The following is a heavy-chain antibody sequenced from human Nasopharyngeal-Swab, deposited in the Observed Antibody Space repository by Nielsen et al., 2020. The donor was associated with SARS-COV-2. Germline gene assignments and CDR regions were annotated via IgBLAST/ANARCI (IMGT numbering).Heavy chain of an antibody. V-gene: IGHV4-4*07. J-gene: IGHJ6*02. Sequence: SQTLSLTCTVSGCPISPFYWSWIRQSARNGLECIGRISTSGSPTYNPSLKSRVTMSVDTSKNQFSLNVTSVTAADSAIYYCARDSSSWYLLGGLDVWGQGTTVTVSS. CDR2: ISTSGSP. CDR3: ARDSSSWYLLGGLDV. CDR1: GCPISPFY. D-gene: IGHD6-13*01.